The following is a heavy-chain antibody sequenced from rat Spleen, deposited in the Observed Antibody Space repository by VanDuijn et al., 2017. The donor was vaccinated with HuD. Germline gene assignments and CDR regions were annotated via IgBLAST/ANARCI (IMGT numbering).Heavy chain of an antibody. V-gene: IGHV5S10*01. Sequence: EVQLVESDGGLVRPGRSLKLSCAASGFIFSDHYVAWVRQAPTKGLEWVATIIYDGSRTFFRDSVKGRFTISRDNAKSTLYLQMDSLRSVDTATYYCTTLSSYTDWYFDFWGPGTMVTVSS. D-gene: IGHD1-2*01. CDR2: IIYDGSRT. CDR1: GFIFSDHY. CDR3: TTLSSYTDWYFDF. J-gene: IGHJ1*01.